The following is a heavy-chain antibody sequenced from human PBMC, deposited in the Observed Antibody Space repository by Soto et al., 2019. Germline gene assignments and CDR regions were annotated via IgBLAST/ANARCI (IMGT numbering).Heavy chain of an antibody. CDR3: VRVGATVYFDY. CDR2: INHSGST. Sequence: PSETLYLTCAVYGGSFRGYYWSWIRQPPGKGLEWIGEINHSGSTNYNPSLKSRVTISVDTSKNQFSLKLSSVTAADTAVYYCVRVGATVYFDYWGQGTLVTVSS. CDR1: GGSFRGYY. D-gene: IGHD1-26*01. J-gene: IGHJ4*02. V-gene: IGHV4-34*01.